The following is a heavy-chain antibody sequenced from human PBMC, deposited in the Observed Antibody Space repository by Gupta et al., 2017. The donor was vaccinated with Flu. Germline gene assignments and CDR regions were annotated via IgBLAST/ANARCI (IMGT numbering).Heavy chain of an antibody. CDR3: ARRSGAAAGHPFYYYYYMDV. J-gene: IGHJ6*03. D-gene: IGHD6-13*01. Sequence: EVQLVQSGAEVKKPGESLKISCKGSGYSFTSSWIGWVRQMPGKGLEWMGIIYPGDSDTRYSPSFQGQVTISADKSISTAYLQWSSLKASDTAMYYCARRSGAAAGHPFYYYYYMDVWGKGTTVTVSS. CDR2: IYPGDSDT. V-gene: IGHV5-51*03. CDR1: GYSFTSSW.